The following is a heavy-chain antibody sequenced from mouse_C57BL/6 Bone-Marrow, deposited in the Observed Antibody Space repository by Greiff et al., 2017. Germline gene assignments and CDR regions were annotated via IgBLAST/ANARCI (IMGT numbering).Heavy chain of an antibody. CDR1: GYTFTSYD. D-gene: IGHD1-1*01. V-gene: IGHV1-85*01. J-gene: IGHJ1*03. CDR2: IYPRDGST. Sequence: VMLVESGPELVKPGASVKLSCKASGYTFTSYDINWVKQRPGQGLEWIGWIYPRDGSTKYNEKFKGKATLTVETSSSTAYMELHSLTSEDSAVYFCARDYGSSYWYFDVWGTGTTVTVSS. CDR3: ARDYGSSYWYFDV.